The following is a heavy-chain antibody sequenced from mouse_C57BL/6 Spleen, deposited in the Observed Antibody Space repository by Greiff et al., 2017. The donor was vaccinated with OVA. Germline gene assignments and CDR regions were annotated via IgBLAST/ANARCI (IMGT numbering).Heavy chain of an antibody. CDR1: GYTFTSYW. V-gene: IGHV1-52*01. D-gene: IGHD3-2*02. CDR2: IDPSDSET. Sequence: QVQLKQPGAELVRPGSSVKLSCKASGYTFTSYWMHWVKQRPIQGLEWIGNIDPSDSETHYNQKFKDKATLTVDKSSSTAYMQLSSLTSEDSAVYYCARGGSGYAMDYWGQGTSVTVSS. CDR3: ARGGSGYAMDY. J-gene: IGHJ4*01.